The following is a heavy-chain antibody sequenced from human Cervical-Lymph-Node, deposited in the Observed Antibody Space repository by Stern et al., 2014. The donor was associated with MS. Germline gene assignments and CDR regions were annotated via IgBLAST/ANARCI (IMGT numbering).Heavy chain of an antibody. V-gene: IGHV1-46*01. Sequence: QMQLVQSGAEVKKPGASVKVSCKASGYTFTIYYIHWVRQAPGQGLEWMGIINPSGGTTRYAQKFQGRVTMTRDTSTSTVYMELSSLRSEDTAVYYCAREVAGHRLGMMDVWGQGTTVTVSS. CDR3: AREVAGHRLGMMDV. CDR1: GYTFTIYY. D-gene: IGHD6-19*01. J-gene: IGHJ6*02. CDR2: INPSGGTT.